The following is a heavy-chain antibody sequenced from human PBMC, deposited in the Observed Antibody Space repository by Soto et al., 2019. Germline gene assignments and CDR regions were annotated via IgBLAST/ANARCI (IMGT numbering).Heavy chain of an antibody. CDR3: AREIVTTGEYYFDT. V-gene: IGHV3-74*01. Sequence: PGGSLRLSCAASGFTFRSYWMHWVRQAPGKGLVWVSRINRDGSSTSYADSVKGRVTISRDTAKNTLYLQMNSLRAEDTAVYYCAREIVTTGEYYFDTWGLETLVTVSS. CDR1: GFTFRSYW. J-gene: IGHJ4*02. D-gene: IGHD1-1*01. CDR2: INRDGSST.